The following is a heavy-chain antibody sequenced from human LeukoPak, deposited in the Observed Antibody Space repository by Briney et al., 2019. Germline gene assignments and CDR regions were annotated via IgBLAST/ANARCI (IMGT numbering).Heavy chain of an antibody. CDR1: GFTFTSSA. Sequence: ASVKVSCKASGFTFTSSAMQWVRQARGQRLEWIGWIVVGSGNTNYAQKFQERVTITRDMSTSTAYMELSSLRSEDTAVYYCAPTDAGSGSYSGYWGQGTLVTVSS. J-gene: IGHJ4*02. CDR2: IVVGSGNT. CDR3: APTDAGSGSYSGY. V-gene: IGHV1-58*02. D-gene: IGHD1-26*01.